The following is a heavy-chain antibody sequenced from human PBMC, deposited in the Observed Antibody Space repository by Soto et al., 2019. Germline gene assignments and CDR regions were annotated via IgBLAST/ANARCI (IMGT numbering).Heavy chain of an antibody. D-gene: IGHD2-15*01. V-gene: IGHV4-34*01. CDR2: IIHSGST. J-gene: IGHJ5*02. CDR3: ARGGDIVVVVAATRYNWFDP. CDR1: SESVSGYY. Sequence: PSEPLSLTNAVYSESVSGYYWSWIRKHQGKGLKWIWEIIHSGSTNYNPSLKSRVTISVDTSKNQFSLKLSSVTAADTAVYYCARGGDIVVVVAATRYNWFDPWGQGTLVTVSS.